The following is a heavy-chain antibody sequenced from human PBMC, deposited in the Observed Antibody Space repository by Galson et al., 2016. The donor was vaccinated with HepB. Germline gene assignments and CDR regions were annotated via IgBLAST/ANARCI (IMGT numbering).Heavy chain of an antibody. CDR3: ARPYCTSAGCYYDAFDI. D-gene: IGHD2-2*01. V-gene: IGHV2-70*10. J-gene: IGHJ3*02. CDR2: IDWDDDK. Sequence: PALVKPTQTLTLTCNLSGFSPSTSAMSVSWIRQPPGKALEWVARIDWDDDKYYSTSLKSRLTISKDTSNNQVVLTMTNMDSVDTATYYCARPYCTSAGCYYDAFDIWGQGTMVTVSS. CDR1: GFSPSTSAMS.